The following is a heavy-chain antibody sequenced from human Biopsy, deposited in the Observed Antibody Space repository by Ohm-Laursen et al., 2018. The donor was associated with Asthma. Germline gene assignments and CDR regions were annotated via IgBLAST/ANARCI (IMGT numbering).Heavy chain of an antibody. CDR2: ISFDGTNR. V-gene: IGHV3-30*18. CDR3: AKEVSPGWELRRGPDS. D-gene: IGHD1-26*01. J-gene: IGHJ4*02. Sequence: RSLRLSCAASGFSFSNYGMHWVRQAPGKGLDWVAVISFDGTNRNYTDSVKGRFTISRDNSRNTLHLEMNSLRAEDTAVYFCAKEVSPGWELRRGPDSWGQGTLVTVSS. CDR1: GFSFSNYG.